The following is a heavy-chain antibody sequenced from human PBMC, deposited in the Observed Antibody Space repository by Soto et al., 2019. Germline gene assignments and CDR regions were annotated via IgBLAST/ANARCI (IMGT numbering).Heavy chain of an antibody. CDR3: ARDPVDTAMAQPLYYGMDV. V-gene: IGHV1-3*01. CDR1: GYTFTSYA. Sequence: ASVKVSCKASGYTFTSYAMHWVRQAPGQRLEWMGWINAGNGNTKYSQKFQGRVTITRDTSVSTAYMELSSLRSEDTAVYYCARDPVDTAMAQPLYYGMDVWGQGTTVTVS. CDR2: INAGNGNT. D-gene: IGHD5-18*01. J-gene: IGHJ6*02.